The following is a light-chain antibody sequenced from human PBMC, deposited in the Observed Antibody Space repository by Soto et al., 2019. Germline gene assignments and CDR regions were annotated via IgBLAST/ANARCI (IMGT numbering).Light chain of an antibody. J-gene: IGLJ1*01. Sequence: QAVVTQPPSASGTPGQRVTISCSGSSSNIGSNAVNWYQQLPGTAPKLLIYSNNQRPSGVPDRFSGSKSGTSASLAISGLQSEDEAEYYCAAWDGSLSGYVFGTGTKVTVL. CDR3: AAWDGSLSGYV. CDR1: SSNIGSNA. CDR2: SNN. V-gene: IGLV1-44*01.